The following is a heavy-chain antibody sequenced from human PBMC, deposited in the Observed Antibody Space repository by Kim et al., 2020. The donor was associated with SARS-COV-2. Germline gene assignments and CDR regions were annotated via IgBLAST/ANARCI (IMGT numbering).Heavy chain of an antibody. V-gene: IGHV3-74*03. CDR1: GFTFSSYW. CDR3: ARGSSGSYPRAFDV. J-gene: IGHJ3*01. Sequence: EGSLRLSCAASGFTFSSYWMHWVRQAPGKGLVWVSRINSDGSSTTYADSVKGRFTISRDNAKNTLYLQMNSLRAEDTAVYYCARGSSGSYPRAFDVWGQGTMVTVSS. D-gene: IGHD1-26*01. CDR2: INSDGSST.